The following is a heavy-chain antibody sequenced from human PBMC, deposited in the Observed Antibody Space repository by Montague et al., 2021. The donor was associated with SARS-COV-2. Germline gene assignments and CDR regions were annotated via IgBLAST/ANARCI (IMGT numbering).Heavy chain of an antibody. J-gene: IGHJ4*02. V-gene: IGHV4-39*07. CDR3: ARDLCVWLSVEGSFDY. CDR2: IYYSGST. Sequence: SETLSLTCTVSGGSISSSSYYWGWIRQPPGKGLEWIGSIYYSGSTYYNPSLKSRVTISVDTSKNQFSLKLSSVTAADTAVYYCARDLCVWLSVEGSFDYWGQGTLVTVSS. D-gene: IGHD3-10*01. CDR1: GGSISSSSYY.